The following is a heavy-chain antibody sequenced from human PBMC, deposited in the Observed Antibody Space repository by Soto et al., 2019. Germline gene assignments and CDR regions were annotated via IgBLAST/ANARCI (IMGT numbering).Heavy chain of an antibody. Sequence: QVQLVESGGSVVQPGRSLRLSCAASGFTFSRYAIHWVRQAPGKGLEWVTLISYDGRNQYYANSVKGRFTISRDNSKNTVYLQMNSLRDEDTAVYYCARGVESNYYDSSGFDYWGRGTLVTVSS. CDR1: GFTFSRYA. CDR3: ARGVESNYYDSSGFDY. D-gene: IGHD3-22*01. J-gene: IGHJ4*02. V-gene: IGHV3-30*04. CDR2: ISYDGRNQ.